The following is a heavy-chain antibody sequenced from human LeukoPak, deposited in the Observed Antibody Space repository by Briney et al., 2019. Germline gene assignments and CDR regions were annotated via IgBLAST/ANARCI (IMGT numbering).Heavy chain of an antibody. J-gene: IGHJ4*02. D-gene: IGHD3-22*01. CDR1: GFTFSSYA. V-gene: IGHV3-30*04. CDR2: ISYDGSNK. CDR3: ASGDYYDSSGYYFDY. Sequence: GGSLRLSCAASGFTFSSYAMHWVRQAPGKGLEWVAVISYDGSNKYYADSVKGRFTISRDNSKNTLYLQMNSLRAEDTAVYYCASGDYYDSSGYYFDYWGQGTLVTVSS.